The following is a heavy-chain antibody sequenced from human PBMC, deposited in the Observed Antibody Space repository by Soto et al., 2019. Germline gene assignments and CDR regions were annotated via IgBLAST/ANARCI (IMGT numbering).Heavy chain of an antibody. D-gene: IGHD2-2*01. CDR1: DFSFTSHG. CDR3: AIYHLELFRFDY. V-gene: IGHV1-18*04. J-gene: IGHJ4*02. CDR2: ISLYNGNT. Sequence: QIQLVQSGPEVKKPGASMKDSCKAYDFSFTSHGISWVRQAPGQGLEWMGWISLYNGNTNYAQQFQGRVTMTTDTSTSTAYMELRSLRSDDTAMYFCAIYHLELFRFDYWGQGTLVTVSS.